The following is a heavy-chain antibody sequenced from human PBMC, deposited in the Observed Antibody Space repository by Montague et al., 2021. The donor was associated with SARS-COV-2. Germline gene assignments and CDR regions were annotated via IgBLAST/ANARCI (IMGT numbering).Heavy chain of an antibody. CDR3: AKGPGESLLPTYYYYGMDV. V-gene: IGHV3-9*01. CDR2: ISWNSGSI. J-gene: IGHJ6*02. CDR1: GFTFDDYA. D-gene: IGHD3-10*01. Sequence: SLRLSCAASGFTFDDYAMHWVRQAPGKGLEWVSGISWNSGSIGYADSVKGRFTISRDNAKNSLYLQMNSLRAEDTALYYCAKGPGESLLPTYYYYGMDVWGQGTTVTVSS.